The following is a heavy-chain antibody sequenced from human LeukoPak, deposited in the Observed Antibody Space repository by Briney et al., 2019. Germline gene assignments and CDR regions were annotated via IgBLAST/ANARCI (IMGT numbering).Heavy chain of an antibody. Sequence: GGSLRLSCAASGFTFSSYWMSWVRQAPGKGLEWVANIKQDGSEKYYVDSVKGRFTISRDNAKNSLYLQMNSLRAEDTAVYYCARGRGAAAGLEAFDIWGQGTMVTVSS. CDR2: IKQDGSEK. CDR3: ARGRGAAAGLEAFDI. D-gene: IGHD6-13*01. J-gene: IGHJ3*02. V-gene: IGHV3-7*01. CDR1: GFTFSSYW.